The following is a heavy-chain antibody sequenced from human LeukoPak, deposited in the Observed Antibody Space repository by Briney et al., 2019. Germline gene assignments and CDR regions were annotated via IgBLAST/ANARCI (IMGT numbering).Heavy chain of an antibody. J-gene: IGHJ3*01. CDR2: ISYDGSNK. CDR1: GFTFSSYG. V-gene: IGHV3-30*03. CDR3: ARDPNSKIGAFDL. Sequence: PGGSLRLSCAASGFTFSSYGMHWVRQAPGKGLEWVAVISYDGSNKYYADSVKGRFTISRDNSKDTLYLQMNSLRADDSAVYYCARDPNSKIGAFDLWGQGTMVTVSS. D-gene: IGHD2/OR15-2a*01.